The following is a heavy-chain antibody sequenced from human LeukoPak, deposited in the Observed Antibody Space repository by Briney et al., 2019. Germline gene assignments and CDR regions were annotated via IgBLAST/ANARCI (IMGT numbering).Heavy chain of an antibody. Sequence: GESLKISCKGSGYSFTSYWIGWVHQIPGKGLEGMGIIYPDDSDTRYSPFFQGQVTISADKSVSTAYLQWSSLKASDTAMYYCARLGYSYSDYYFYIDVWRQGSTVTVSS. CDR2: IYPDDSDT. D-gene: IGHD5-18*01. CDR1: GYSFTSYW. V-gene: IGHV5-51*07. CDR3: ARLGYSYSDYYFYIDV. J-gene: IGHJ6*03.